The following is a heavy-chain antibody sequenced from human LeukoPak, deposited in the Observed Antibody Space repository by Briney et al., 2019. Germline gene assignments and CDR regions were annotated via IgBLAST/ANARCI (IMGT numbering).Heavy chain of an antibody. D-gene: IGHD2-15*01. V-gene: IGHV4-39*07. CDR3: ARFGRSGGSV. CDR2: IYYSGTT. J-gene: IGHJ4*02. Sequence: SETLSLTCTVSGGLISISTYYWGWIRQPPGKGLEWIGSIYYSGTTHYNPSLKSRVTISVDTSKNQFSLKLSSVTAADTAVYYCARFGRSGGSVWGQGTLVTVSS. CDR1: GGLISISTYY.